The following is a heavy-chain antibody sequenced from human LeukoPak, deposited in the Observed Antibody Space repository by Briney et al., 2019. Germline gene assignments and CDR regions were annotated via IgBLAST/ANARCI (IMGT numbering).Heavy chain of an antibody. CDR1: GGSISSYY. J-gene: IGHJ4*02. Sequence: SETLSLTCTVSGGSISSYYWSWIRQPAGKGLEWIGRIYSSGSTNYNPSLKSRVTMSVDTSKNQISLKLSSVTAADTAVYYCAITHRYYYDSSGYSDFDYWGQGTLVTVSS. D-gene: IGHD3-22*01. CDR3: AITHRYYYDSSGYSDFDY. CDR2: IYSSGST. V-gene: IGHV4-4*07.